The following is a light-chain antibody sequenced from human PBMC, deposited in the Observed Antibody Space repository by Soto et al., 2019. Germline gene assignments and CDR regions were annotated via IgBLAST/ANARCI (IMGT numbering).Light chain of an antibody. CDR1: SSDVGNCNL. CDR2: EGS. CDR3: CSYAGSSTLI. J-gene: IGLJ2*01. V-gene: IGLV2-23*01. Sequence: QSALTQPASVSGSPGQSITISCTGTSSDVGNCNLVSWYQQHPGKAPKLMVYEGSKRPSGVSNRFSGSKSGNTASLTISGLQAEDESDYYCCSYAGSSTLIFGGGTKLTVL.